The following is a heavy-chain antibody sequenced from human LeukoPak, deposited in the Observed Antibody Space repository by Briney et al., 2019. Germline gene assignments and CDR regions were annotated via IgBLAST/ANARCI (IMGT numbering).Heavy chain of an antibody. CDR1: GFTLSGYA. V-gene: IGHV3-30*04. D-gene: IGHD6-6*01. CDR2: ISYDASKI. CDR3: ARSEYATSSYMDV. J-gene: IGHJ6*03. Sequence: PGGSLRLSCAASGFTLSGYAMHWVRQAPGKGLEWVAVISYDASKIYYADSVKGRFTISRYNSKNTLYLQMNSLRAEDTAVYYCARSEYATSSYMDVWGKGTTVTVSS.